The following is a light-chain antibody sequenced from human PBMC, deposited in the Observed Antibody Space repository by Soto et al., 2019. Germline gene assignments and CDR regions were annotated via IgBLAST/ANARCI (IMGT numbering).Light chain of an antibody. CDR2: DVS. V-gene: IGKV1-13*02. CDR1: QDIRGA. J-gene: IGKJ5*01. Sequence: AIQLTQSPSSLSASVGVRVTITCRASQDIRGALAWYQQKPGKAPKMLIYDVSTLESGVPLRFSGSSSGTDFTLTISSLQPVDFATYYCQQFNSNPITFGQGTRLEIK. CDR3: QQFNSNPIT.